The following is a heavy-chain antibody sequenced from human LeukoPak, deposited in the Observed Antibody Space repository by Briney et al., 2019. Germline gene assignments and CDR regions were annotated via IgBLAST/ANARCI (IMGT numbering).Heavy chain of an antibody. J-gene: IGHJ6*03. CDR1: GFTFSNHA. D-gene: IGHD3-10*01. CDR3: AKVAGVGWFGELRDYYMDV. Sequence: PGGSLRLSCAISGFTFSNHAMHWDRQAPGRGLEWVAVIWYDGSSKYYADSVKGRFTISRDNSKNTLYLQINSLRAEDTAVYYCAKVAGVGWFGELRDYYMDVWGKGTTVTVSS. CDR2: IWYDGSSK. V-gene: IGHV3-33*06.